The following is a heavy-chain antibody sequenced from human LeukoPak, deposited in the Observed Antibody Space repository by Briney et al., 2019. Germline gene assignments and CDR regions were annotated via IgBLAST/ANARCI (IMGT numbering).Heavy chain of an antibody. D-gene: IGHD4-17*01. CDR1: GGSFSGYY. J-gene: IGHJ4*02. CDR3: ASYGDYSANFDY. V-gene: IGHV4-34*01. CDR2: INHSGST. Sequence: KSSETLSLTCAVYGGSFSGYYWSWIRQPPGKGLEWIGEINHSGSTNYNPSLKSRVTISVDTSKNQFSLKLSSVTAADTAVYYCASYGDYSANFDYWGQGTLVTVSS.